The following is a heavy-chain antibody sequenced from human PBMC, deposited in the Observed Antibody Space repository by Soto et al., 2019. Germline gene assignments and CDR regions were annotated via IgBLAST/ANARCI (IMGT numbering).Heavy chain of an antibody. Sequence: EEQLVQSGGGLVQPGESLRLSCKSSGFALDLYDMNWVRQAPGKDLGGTSHIASGGGRIYYAASVQGRFTISRDSAQNSLYLQMNSLRDEDTALYYCAGERLLLFAPYDAFDMWGQGTLVAVSS. D-gene: IGHD2-15*01. CDR2: IASGGGRI. J-gene: IGHJ3*02. CDR3: AGERLLLFAPYDAFDM. V-gene: IGHV3-48*03. CDR1: GFALDLYD.